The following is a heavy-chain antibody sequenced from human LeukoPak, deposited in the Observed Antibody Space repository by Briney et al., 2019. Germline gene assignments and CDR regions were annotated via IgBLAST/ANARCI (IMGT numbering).Heavy chain of an antibody. CDR1: GGTFSGYY. Sequence: PSETLSLTCAVYGGTFSGYYWSWVRQPPGKGLEWIGEINHSGSTNYNPSLKSRVTISVDTSKNQFSLKLSSVTAADTAVYYCARDFRTKTYYYDSSGYLRYYYGMDVWGQGTTVTVSS. J-gene: IGHJ6*02. V-gene: IGHV4-34*01. D-gene: IGHD3-22*01. CDR3: ARDFRTKTYYYDSSGYLRYYYGMDV. CDR2: INHSGST.